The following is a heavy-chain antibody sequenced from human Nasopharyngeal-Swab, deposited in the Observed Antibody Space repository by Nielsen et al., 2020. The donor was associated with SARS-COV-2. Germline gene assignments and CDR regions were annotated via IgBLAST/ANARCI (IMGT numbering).Heavy chain of an antibody. V-gene: IGHV3-21*01. CDR3: ARDGLDYDFWSAYFMDV. D-gene: IGHD3-3*01. Sequence: GGSLRLSWAASGLTFNNYNFNWVRQAQGKGLEWVSSISSSSSYIYYADSVKGRFTISRDNAKNSLYLQMNSLRAEDTAVYYCARDGLDYDFWSAYFMDVWGQGTTVTVSS. CDR2: ISSSSSYI. CDR1: GLTFNNYN. J-gene: IGHJ6*02.